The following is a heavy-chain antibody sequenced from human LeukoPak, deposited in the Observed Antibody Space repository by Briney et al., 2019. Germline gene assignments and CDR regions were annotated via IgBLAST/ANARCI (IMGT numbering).Heavy chain of an antibody. D-gene: IGHD6-13*01. CDR3: VKDIGGYSGSWYRGVDAFDI. V-gene: IGHV3-9*01. CDR1: GFTFDDYA. J-gene: IGHJ3*02. CDR2: ISWNSGRI. Sequence: GGSLRLSCTASGFTFDDYAMHWVRHAPGKGLEWVTDISWNSGRICYADSVKGRFTVSRDNAKSSLYLQMNSLRAEDTALYYCVKDIGGYSGSWYRGVDAFDIWGQGTMVSVSS.